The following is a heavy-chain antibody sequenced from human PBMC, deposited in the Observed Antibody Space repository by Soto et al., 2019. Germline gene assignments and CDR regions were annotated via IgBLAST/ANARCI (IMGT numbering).Heavy chain of an antibody. Sequence: GASVKVSCKASGYTFTGYYMHWVRQAPGKGLEWMGWINPNSGGTNYAQKFQGWVTMTRDTSISTAYMELSRLRSDDTAVYYCARGEAAAGTGLVWFDPWGQGTLVTVSS. D-gene: IGHD6-13*01. V-gene: IGHV1-2*04. CDR1: GYTFTGYY. CDR2: INPNSGGT. CDR3: ARGEAAAGTGLVWFDP. J-gene: IGHJ5*02.